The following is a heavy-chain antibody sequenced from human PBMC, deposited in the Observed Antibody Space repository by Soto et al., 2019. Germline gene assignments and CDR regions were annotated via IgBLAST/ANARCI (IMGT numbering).Heavy chain of an antibody. CDR2: ISAYNGNT. Sequence: QVLLVQSGAEVKKPGASVKVSCKASGYTFTSYGISWVRQAPGQGLAWMGWISAYNGNTNYAQKLQGRVTMTTDTTTSTAYMELRSLRSDDTAVYYCASFDSSGYYPRVFDYWGQGTLVTVSS. CDR1: GYTFTSYG. CDR3: ASFDSSGYYPRVFDY. D-gene: IGHD3-22*01. V-gene: IGHV1-18*01. J-gene: IGHJ4*02.